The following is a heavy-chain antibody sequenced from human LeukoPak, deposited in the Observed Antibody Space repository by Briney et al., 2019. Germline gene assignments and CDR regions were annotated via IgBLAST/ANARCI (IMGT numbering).Heavy chain of an antibody. CDR3: ARDLTAAGGKWFDP. J-gene: IGHJ5*02. Sequence: GGSLRLSCAASGFTFSSYSMNWVRQAPGKGLEWVSCISRSSSYIYYAESVKGRFTISRDNAKNSLYLQMNSLRAEDTAAYYCARDLTAAGGKWFDPWGQGTLVTVSS. D-gene: IGHD6-25*01. CDR1: GFTFSSYS. V-gene: IGHV3-21*01. CDR2: ISRSSSYI.